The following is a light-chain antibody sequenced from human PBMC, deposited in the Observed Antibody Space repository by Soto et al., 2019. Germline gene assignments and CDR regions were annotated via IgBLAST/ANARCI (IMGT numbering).Light chain of an antibody. V-gene: IGKV3-20*01. CDR3: QQYGSSPRT. CDR1: QSVSTNY. J-gene: IGKJ2*01. Sequence: ETVLTQSPGTLSLSPGERATLFCRASQSVSTNYLAWYYQKAGQAPRLLIYGASWRASGTPDRFSGSGSGTDFTLTISRLEPEDSAVYYCQQYGSSPRTFGQGTKLQIK. CDR2: GAS.